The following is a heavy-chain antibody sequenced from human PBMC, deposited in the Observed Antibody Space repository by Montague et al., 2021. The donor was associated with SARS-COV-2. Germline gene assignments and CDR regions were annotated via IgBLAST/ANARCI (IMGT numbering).Heavy chain of an antibody. CDR3: ARFWSGYVDK. V-gene: IGHV4-59*01. D-gene: IGHD3-3*01. J-gene: IGHJ4*02. Sequence: SETLSLTCSFSGGSIRSYYWSWIRLPPGKALEWLGYIYYTGETTHNPSLKNRVTISVDTSRSQFSLRLTSVTAADTAVYFCARFWSGYVDKWSQGTLVTVSS. CDR2: IYYTGET. CDR1: GGSIRSYY.